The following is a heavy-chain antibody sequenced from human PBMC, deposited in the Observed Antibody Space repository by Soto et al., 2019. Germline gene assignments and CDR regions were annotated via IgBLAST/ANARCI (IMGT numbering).Heavy chain of an antibody. D-gene: IGHD3-22*01. Sequence: SETLSLTCTVSGGSISSYYWSWIRQPPGKGLEWIGYIYYSGSTNYNPSLKSRVTISVDTSKNQFSLKLSSVTAADTAVYYCARGYYDSSGYPEFDYWGQGTLVTVSS. V-gene: IGHV4-59*01. CDR1: GGSISSYY. CDR3: ARGYYDSSGYPEFDY. CDR2: IYYSGST. J-gene: IGHJ4*02.